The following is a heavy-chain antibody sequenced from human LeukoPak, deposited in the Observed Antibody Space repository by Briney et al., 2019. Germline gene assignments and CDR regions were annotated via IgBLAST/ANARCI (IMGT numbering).Heavy chain of an antibody. CDR2: ISAYNGNT. CDR3: ARPQEEDGYNYNWAFDY. CDR1: GYTFTSYG. D-gene: IGHD5-24*01. J-gene: IGHJ4*02. Sequence: ASVKVSCKASGYTFTSYGINWVRQAPGQGLEWMGWISAYNGNTNYAQELQGRVTMTTDTSTTTAYMELRSLRSDDTAVYYCARPQEEDGYNYNWAFDYWGQGTLVAVSS. V-gene: IGHV1-18*01.